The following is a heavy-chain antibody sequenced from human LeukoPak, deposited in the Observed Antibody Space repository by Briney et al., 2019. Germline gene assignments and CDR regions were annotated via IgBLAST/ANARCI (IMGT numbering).Heavy chain of an antibody. CDR2: ICSSSSYI. CDR3: ARDGAGYSFDY. D-gene: IGHD5-24*01. Sequence: GGSLRLSCAASGFTFSSYSMNWVRQAPGKGLEWVSSICSSSSYIYYADSVKGRFTISRDNAKNSLYLQMNSLRAEDTAVYYCARDGAGYSFDYWGQGTLVTVSS. V-gene: IGHV3-21*01. CDR1: GFTFSSYS. J-gene: IGHJ4*02.